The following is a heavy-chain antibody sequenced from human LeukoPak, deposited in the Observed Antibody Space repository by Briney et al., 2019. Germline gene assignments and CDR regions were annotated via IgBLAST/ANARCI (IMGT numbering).Heavy chain of an antibody. Sequence: ASVKVSCKASGYTFTSYDINWVRQATGQGLEWMGWMNPNSGNTGYAQKFQGRVTMTRNTSISTAYMELSSLRSEDTAVYYCASTICTSCYYYYGMDVWGQGTTVTVSS. V-gene: IGHV1-8*01. CDR1: GYTFTSYD. D-gene: IGHD2-2*01. CDR3: ASTICTSCYYYYGMDV. J-gene: IGHJ6*02. CDR2: MNPNSGNT.